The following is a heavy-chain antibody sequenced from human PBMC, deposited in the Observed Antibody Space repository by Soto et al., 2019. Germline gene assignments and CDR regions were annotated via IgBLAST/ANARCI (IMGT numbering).Heavy chain of an antibody. D-gene: IGHD6-19*01. CDR3: ARDNIAVAGNFDY. J-gene: IGHJ4*02. V-gene: IGHV1-18*04. Sequence: ASVKVSCKASGYTFTSYGISWVRQAPGQGLEWMGWISAYNGNTNYAQKLQGRVTMTTDTSTSTAHMELRSLRSDDTAVYYCARDNIAVAGNFDYWGQGTLVTVSS. CDR1: GYTFTSYG. CDR2: ISAYNGNT.